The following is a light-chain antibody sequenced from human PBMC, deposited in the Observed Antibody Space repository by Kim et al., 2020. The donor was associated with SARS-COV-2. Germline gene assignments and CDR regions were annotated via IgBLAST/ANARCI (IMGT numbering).Light chain of an antibody. V-gene: IGLV3-19*01. CDR1: SLRSYY. CDR2: GKN. J-gene: IGLJ2*01. Sequence: LGQKVRISCQGDSLRSYYASWYQQKPGQAPVLVIYGKNNRPSGIPDRFSGSSSGNTASLTITGAQAEDEADYYCNSRDSSGNHLVFGGGTQLTVL. CDR3: NSRDSSGNHLV.